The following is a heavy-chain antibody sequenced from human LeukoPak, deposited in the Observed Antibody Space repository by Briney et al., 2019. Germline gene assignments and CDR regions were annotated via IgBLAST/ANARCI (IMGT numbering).Heavy chain of an antibody. Sequence: GRSLRLSCAASGFTFSSYGMHWVRQAPGKGLEWVSDISSSNSIIYYADSVKGRFTISRDNAKNSLYLQMNSLRAEDTAVYYCARGLEIDYWGQGTLVTVSS. CDR3: ARGLEIDY. D-gene: IGHD3-3*01. CDR2: ISSSNSII. J-gene: IGHJ4*02. CDR1: GFTFSSYG. V-gene: IGHV3-48*01.